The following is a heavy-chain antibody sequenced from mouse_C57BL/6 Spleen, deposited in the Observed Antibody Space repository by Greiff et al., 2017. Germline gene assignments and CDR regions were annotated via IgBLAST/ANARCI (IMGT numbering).Heavy chain of an antibody. CDR2: ISYDGSN. V-gene: IGHV3-6*01. D-gene: IGHD1-1*01. J-gene: IGHJ2*01. Sequence: ESGPGLVKPSQSLSLTCSVTGYSITSGYYWNWIRQFPGNKLEWMGYISYDGSNNYNPSLKNRISITRDTSKNQFFLKLNSVSTEDTATYYCARGDYYGRGYFDYWGQGTTLTVSS. CDR3: ARGDYYGRGYFDY. CDR1: GYSITSGYY.